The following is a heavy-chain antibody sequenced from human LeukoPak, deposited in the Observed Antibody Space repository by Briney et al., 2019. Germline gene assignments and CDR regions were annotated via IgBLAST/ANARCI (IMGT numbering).Heavy chain of an antibody. CDR3: ARHTGSGSYARRVETINRFDP. CDR2: IDPSDSYT. D-gene: IGHD1-26*01. J-gene: IGHJ5*02. Sequence: RGESLKISCNGSGYSFTSYWISWVRQMPGKGLEWMGRIDPSDSYTNYSPSFQGHVTISADKSISTAYLQWSSLKASDTAMYYCARHTGSGSYARRVETINRFDPWGQGTLVTVSS. CDR1: GYSFTSYW. V-gene: IGHV5-10-1*01.